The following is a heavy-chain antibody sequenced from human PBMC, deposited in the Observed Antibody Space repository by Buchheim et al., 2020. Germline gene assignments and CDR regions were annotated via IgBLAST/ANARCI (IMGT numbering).Heavy chain of an antibody. D-gene: IGHD3-10*01. V-gene: IGHV3-23*01. CDR1: GFIFSSCA. CDR3: AKARVVSVITNYDY. CDR2: ISGSGGRT. Sequence: EVQLLESGGGLVQPGGSLRLSCAASGFIFSSCAMSWVRQAPGKGLEWVSGISGSGGRTYYADSVKGRFTISRDNSKKTLYLQMNSLRAEDTAVYYCAKARVVSVITNYDYWGQGTL. J-gene: IGHJ4*02.